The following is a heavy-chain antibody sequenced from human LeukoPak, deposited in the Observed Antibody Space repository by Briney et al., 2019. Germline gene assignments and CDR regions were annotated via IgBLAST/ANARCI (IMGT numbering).Heavy chain of an antibody. J-gene: IGHJ3*02. D-gene: IGHD2-2*01. CDR1: GGSISSGSYY. CDR3: ARVVPGYCSSTSCYDVDAFDI. CDR2: IYTSGST. V-gene: IGHV4-61*02. Sequence: PSETLSLTCTVSGGSISSGSYYWSWIRQPAGKGLEWIGRIYTSGSTNYNPSLRSRVTISVDTSKNQFSLKLSSVTAADTAVYYCARVVPGYCSSTSCYDVDAFDIWGQGTMVTVSS.